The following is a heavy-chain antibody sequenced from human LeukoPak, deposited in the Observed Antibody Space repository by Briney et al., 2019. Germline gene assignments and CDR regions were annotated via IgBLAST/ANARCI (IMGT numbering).Heavy chain of an antibody. CDR1: GDSISSYY. V-gene: IGHV4-59*01. Sequence: SETLSLTCTVSGDSISSYYWSWIRQPPGKGLEWIGYIYYSGSTNYNPSLKSRVTISVDTSKNQFSLKLSSVAAADTAVYYCARAYYYDNSGYLVIFDIWGQGTMVTVSS. CDR3: ARAYYYDNSGYLVIFDI. J-gene: IGHJ3*02. D-gene: IGHD3-22*01. CDR2: IYYSGST.